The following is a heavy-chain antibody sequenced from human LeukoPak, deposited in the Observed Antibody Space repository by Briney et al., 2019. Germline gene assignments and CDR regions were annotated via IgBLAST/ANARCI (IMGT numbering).Heavy chain of an antibody. CDR1: GGSISSYY. CDR3: ARVPSLIAFDI. V-gene: IGHV4-59*01. J-gene: IGHJ3*02. Sequence: SETLSLTCTVSGGSISSYYWSWIRQPPGKGLGWIGYIFYIGSTNYNPSLKSRVTMSVDTSKNQFSLKLSSVTAADTAVYYCARVPSLIAFDIWGQGTMVTVSS. CDR2: IFYIGST.